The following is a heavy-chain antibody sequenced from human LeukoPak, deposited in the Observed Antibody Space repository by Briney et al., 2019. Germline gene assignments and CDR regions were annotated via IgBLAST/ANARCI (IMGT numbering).Heavy chain of an antibody. CDR3: ARRKFLGWFDP. D-gene: IGHD7-27*01. V-gene: IGHV1-8*03. Sequence: GASVKVSCKASGYIFTTYDIGWVRQATGQGLEWMGWLNPNSGNAGYAQKFQGRVTISRNTSISTAYMELSSLRSDDTVIYYCARRKFLGWFDPWGQGTLVTVSS. J-gene: IGHJ5*02. CDR2: LNPNSGNA. CDR1: GYIFTTYD.